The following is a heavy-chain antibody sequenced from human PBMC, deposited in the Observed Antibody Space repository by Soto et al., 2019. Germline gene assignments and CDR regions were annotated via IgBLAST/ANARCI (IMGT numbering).Heavy chain of an antibody. V-gene: IGHV3-48*01. J-gene: IGHJ6*02. CDR2: ISSSSSTI. CDR3: ARYGSGSYYPFHYGMDV. CDR1: GFTFSSYS. Sequence: GGSLRLSCAASGFTFSSYSMNWVRQAPGKGLEWVSYISSSSSTIYYADSVKGRFTISRDNAKNSLYLQMNSLRAEDTAVYYCARYGSGSYYPFHYGMDVWGQGTTVTVSS. D-gene: IGHD3-10*01.